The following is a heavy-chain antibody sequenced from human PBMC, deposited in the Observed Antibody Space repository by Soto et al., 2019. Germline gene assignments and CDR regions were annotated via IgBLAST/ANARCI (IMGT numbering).Heavy chain of an antibody. CDR1: GGSISSGGYY. CDR2: IYYSGST. D-gene: IGHD3-10*01. V-gene: IGHV4-31*03. J-gene: IGHJ4*02. CDR3: ARAFQGSFYGSGSYNLDY. Sequence: SETLSLTCTVSGGSISSGGYYWSWIRQHPGKGLEWIVYIYYSGSTYYNPSLKSRVTISVDTSKNHFSLKLSSVTAADTAVYYCARAFQGSFYGSGSYNLDYWGQGTQVTVSS.